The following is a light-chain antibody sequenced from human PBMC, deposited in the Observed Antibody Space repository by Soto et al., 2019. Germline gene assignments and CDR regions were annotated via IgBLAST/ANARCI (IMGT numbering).Light chain of an antibody. V-gene: IGKV1-5*03. CDR2: KAS. J-gene: IGKJ4*01. Sequence: IQMTQSPSTLSASVGDRVTITCRASQSISSWLAWYQQKPGKAPKLLIYKASSLEGGVPSRFSGSGSGTEFTLTISSLQPDDFATYYCQQYNSYSLTFGGGTKV. CDR3: QQYNSYSLT. CDR1: QSISSW.